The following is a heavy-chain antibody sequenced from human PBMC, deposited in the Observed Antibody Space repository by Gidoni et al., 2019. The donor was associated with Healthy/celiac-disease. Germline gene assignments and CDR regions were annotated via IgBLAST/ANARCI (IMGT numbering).Heavy chain of an antibody. CDR3: ARELYYDILTGYRDY. D-gene: IGHD3-9*01. CDR1: GGSISSSSYY. CDR2: IYYSGST. V-gene: IGHV4-39*07. J-gene: IGHJ4*02. Sequence: QLQLQESAPGLVKPSETLSLTCTVSGGSISSSSYYWGWIRQPPGKGLEWIGSIYYSGSTYYNPSLKSRVTISVDTSKNQFSLKLSSVTAADTAVYYCARELYYDILTGYRDYWGQGTLVTVSS.